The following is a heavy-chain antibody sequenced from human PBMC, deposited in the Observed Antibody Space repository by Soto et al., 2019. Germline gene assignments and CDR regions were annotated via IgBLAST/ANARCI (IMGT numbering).Heavy chain of an antibody. D-gene: IGHD2-15*01. J-gene: IGHJ6*02. CDR2: ISWESGTR. CDR1: GFPFGYHA. V-gene: IGHV3-9*01. Sequence: LRLFCAASGFPFGYHAMNWSRKVPGNVREWVSGISWESGTRRFAAAVEGRFTIPRDNAKNSLNLQMSRLEPAHTALHFCARDSTEQILGGFHVWGETTCVPVS. CDR3: ARDSTEQILGGFHV.